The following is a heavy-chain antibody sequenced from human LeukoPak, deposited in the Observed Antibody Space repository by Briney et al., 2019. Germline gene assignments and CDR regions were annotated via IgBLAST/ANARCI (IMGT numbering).Heavy chain of an antibody. CDR3: ARGGSEQLAPPFDS. D-gene: IGHD6-13*01. CDR1: GYTFTTYY. V-gene: IGHV1-46*01. Sequence: ASVKVSCKASGYTFTTYYLHWVRQAPAQGLEWMSVINSSGGRTDYAQKFQGRVTMTRDTSTSTAYMQLYSLRSGDTALYYCARGGSEQLAPPFDSWGQGTLVTVSS. J-gene: IGHJ4*02. CDR2: INSSGGRT.